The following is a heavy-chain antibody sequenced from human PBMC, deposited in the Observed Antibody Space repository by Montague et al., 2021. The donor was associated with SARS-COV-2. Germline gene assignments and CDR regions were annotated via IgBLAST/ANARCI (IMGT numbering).Heavy chain of an antibody. V-gene: IGHV4-59*08. CDR3: ARLGRGYSYAQSAFDI. Sequence: SETLSLTCTVSGDSISSYYWSWIRQPPGKGLEWIGYIYYSGSTNYNPSLKSRVTISVDTSKNQFSLKLSSVTAADTAVYYCARLGRGYSYAQSAFDIWGQGTMVTVSS. CDR1: GDSISSYY. CDR2: IYYSGST. D-gene: IGHD5-18*01. J-gene: IGHJ3*02.